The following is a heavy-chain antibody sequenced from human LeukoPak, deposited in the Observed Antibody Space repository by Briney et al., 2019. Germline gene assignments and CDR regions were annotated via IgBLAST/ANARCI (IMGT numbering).Heavy chain of an antibody. CDR1: GYTFTSYD. D-gene: IGHD3-3*01. CDR3: ARAFTISRKAKRNNWFDP. Sequence: ASVKVSCKASGYTFTSYDINWVRQATGQGLEWTGWMNPNSGNTGYAQKFQGRVTMTRNTSISTAYMELSSLRSEDTAVYYCARAFTISRKAKRNNWFDPWGQGTLVTVSS. CDR2: MNPNSGNT. V-gene: IGHV1-8*01. J-gene: IGHJ5*02.